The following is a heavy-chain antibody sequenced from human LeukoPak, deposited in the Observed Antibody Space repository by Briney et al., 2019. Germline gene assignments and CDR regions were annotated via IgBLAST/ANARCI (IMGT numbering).Heavy chain of an antibody. D-gene: IGHD3-22*01. CDR3: ASHDSSGYRRDY. J-gene: IGHJ4*02. Sequence: SETLSLTCTVSGGSISSYYWSWIRQPPGKGLEWIGYIYYSGSTNYNPSLKSRVTISVDTSKNQFSLKLRSVTAADTAVYYCASHDSSGYRRDYWGQGTLVTVSS. CDR2: IYYSGST. CDR1: GGSISSYY. V-gene: IGHV4-59*01.